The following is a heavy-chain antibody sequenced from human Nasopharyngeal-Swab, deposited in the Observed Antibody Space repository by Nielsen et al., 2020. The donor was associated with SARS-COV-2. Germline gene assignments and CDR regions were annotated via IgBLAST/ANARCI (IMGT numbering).Heavy chain of an antibody. CDR1: GYSISSGFY. J-gene: IGHJ3*02. D-gene: IGHD5-18*01. CDR2: MHHSGIT. V-gene: IGHV4-38-2*01. Sequence: SETLSLTCAVSGYSISSGFYWGCTRQPPGKGLEWIGSMHHSGITYYNPSLKSRVTISVDMSKNQFSLRLSSVTAADTAVYYCARVRGYSYASDAFDIWGQGTMVTVSS. CDR3: ARVRGYSYASDAFDI.